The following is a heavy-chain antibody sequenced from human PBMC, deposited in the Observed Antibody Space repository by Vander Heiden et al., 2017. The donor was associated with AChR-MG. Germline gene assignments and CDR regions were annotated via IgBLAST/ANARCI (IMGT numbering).Heavy chain of an antibody. Sequence: EVPLVESGGGLVQPGGSLRLSCAATGFTFSTDWMHWVRQVPGKGLVWVSRINSDGTLITYADSVKGRFTSSRDNAKNTLYLQMNSLRAEDTAGYYCVRGLGDFWGQGTLVTVSS. J-gene: IGHJ4*02. CDR3: VRGLGDF. CDR2: INSDGTLI. CDR1: GFTFSTDW. V-gene: IGHV3-74*01.